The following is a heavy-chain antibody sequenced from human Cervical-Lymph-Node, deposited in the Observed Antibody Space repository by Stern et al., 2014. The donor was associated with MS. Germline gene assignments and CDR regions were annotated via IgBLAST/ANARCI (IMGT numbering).Heavy chain of an antibody. CDR2: VSFDGSAK. CDR3: ARDSIFTVRRILYYHGMDA. Sequence: QVQLVESGGGVVQPGRSLRLSCAASGFNSSNYGMHWVRQAPGKGLEWGAVVSFDGSAKYYADSVKGRFTMSRDNSKNTLDLQMNGLRVEDTAVYYCARDSIFTVRRILYYHGMDAWGQGTTVTVSS. V-gene: IGHV3-30*03. J-gene: IGHJ6*02. CDR1: GFNSSNYG. D-gene: IGHD6-6*01.